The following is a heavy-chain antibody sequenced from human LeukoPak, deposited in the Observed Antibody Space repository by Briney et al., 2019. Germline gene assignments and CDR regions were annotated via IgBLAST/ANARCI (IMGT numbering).Heavy chain of an antibody. Sequence: GGSWRLSCAGSGFTSSSYGMNWFRKAPAKGLEWVAVIWYDGSNKYYADSVKGRFTISRDNSKNTLYLQMNSLRAEDTAVYYCARGSFDYWGQGTLVTVSS. V-gene: IGHV3-33*01. CDR2: IWYDGSNK. CDR3: ARGSFDY. J-gene: IGHJ4*02. CDR1: GFTSSSYG.